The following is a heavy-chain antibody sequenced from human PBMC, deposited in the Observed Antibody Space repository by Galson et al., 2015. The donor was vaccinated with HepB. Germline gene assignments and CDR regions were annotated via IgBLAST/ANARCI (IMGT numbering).Heavy chain of an antibody. CDR1: GYTFTAYY. V-gene: IGHV1-2*06. CDR2: INPNNGGT. J-gene: IGHJ4*02. D-gene: IGHD3-22*01. CDR3: ASANYYDSSGYYPPLI. Sequence: SVKVSCKASGYTFTAYYLHWVRQAPGQGLEWMGRINPNNGGTNYVQKFQGRVTMTRDTSTSTAYMELSRLRSDDTAVYYCASANYYDSSGYYPPLIWGQGTLVTVSS.